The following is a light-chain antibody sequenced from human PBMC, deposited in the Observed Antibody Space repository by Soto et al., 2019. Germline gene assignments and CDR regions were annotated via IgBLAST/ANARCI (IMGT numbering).Light chain of an antibody. CDR2: GSS. V-gene: IGKV1-39*01. CDR1: QSISSY. J-gene: IGKJ4*01. CDR3: QQRFSTPL. Sequence: DIQMTQSPSSLSASVGARVTINCRANQSISSYLNWYQQQPGKAPTLLIYGSSTLQSGVPSRFSGSGSGTEFALTISSLNPEDFATDDCQQRFSTPLFGGGTKVEIK.